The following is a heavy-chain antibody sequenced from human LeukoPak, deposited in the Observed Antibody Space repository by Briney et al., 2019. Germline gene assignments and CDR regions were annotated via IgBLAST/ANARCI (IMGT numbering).Heavy chain of an antibody. CDR3: ARDYTAAGTFDY. CDR2: IYSGGST. V-gene: IGHV3-66*01. D-gene: IGHD6-13*01. CDR1: GLTVSSNY. Sequence: PGGSLRLSCAASGLTVSSNYMSWVRQAPGKGLEWVSVIYSGGSTYYADSVKGRFTISRDNSKNTLYLQMNSLRAEDTAVYYCARDYTAAGTFDYWGQGTLVTVSS. J-gene: IGHJ4*02.